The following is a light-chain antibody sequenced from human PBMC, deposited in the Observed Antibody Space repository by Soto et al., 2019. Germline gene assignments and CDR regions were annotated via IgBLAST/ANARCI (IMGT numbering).Light chain of an antibody. Sequence: EIVLTQSPATLSLSPGDRATLSCRASQSVSRYLAWFQQKPGQAPRVFIYEASRRATGVPARFSGSGSGTEFTLTISSLEPEDFAVYYCQQRSDWPRTFGQGTKVEIK. J-gene: IGKJ1*01. CDR2: EAS. CDR1: QSVSRY. CDR3: QQRSDWPRT. V-gene: IGKV3-11*01.